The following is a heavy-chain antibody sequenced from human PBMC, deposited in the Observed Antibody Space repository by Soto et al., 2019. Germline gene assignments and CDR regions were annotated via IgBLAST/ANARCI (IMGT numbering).Heavy chain of an antibody. CDR3: ARAQYSSRWYPFDY. V-gene: IGHV3-33*01. CDR2: IWYDGSNE. D-gene: IGHD6-13*01. J-gene: IGHJ4*02. Sequence: QVQLVESGGGVVQPGRSLRLSCAASGFTFSSYGMHWVRQAPGKGLEWVAVIWYDGSNEYYADSVKGLFTISRDNSKNTLYLQMKRLRAEDTAVYYCARAQYSSRWYPFDYWGQGTLVTVSS. CDR1: GFTFSSYG.